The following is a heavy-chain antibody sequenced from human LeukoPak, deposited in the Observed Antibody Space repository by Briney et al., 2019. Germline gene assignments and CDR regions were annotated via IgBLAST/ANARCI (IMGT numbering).Heavy chain of an antibody. V-gene: IGHV4-39*01. D-gene: IGHD3-10*01. J-gene: IGHJ6*02. CDR1: GGSISSSSYY. Sequence: SETLSLTCTVSGGSISSSSYYWGWIRQPPGKGLEWIGSIYYSGSTYYNPSLKSRVTISVDTSKNQFSLKLSSVTAADTAVYYCARGLYYYGSGSYFVPDDGMDVWGQGTTVTVSS. CDR2: IYYSGST. CDR3: ARGLYYYGSGSYFVPDDGMDV.